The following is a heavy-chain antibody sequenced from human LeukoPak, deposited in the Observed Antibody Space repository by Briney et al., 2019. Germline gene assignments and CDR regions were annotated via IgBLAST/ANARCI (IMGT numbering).Heavy chain of an antibody. CDR1: GGTFSSYA. D-gene: IGHD3-22*01. V-gene: IGHV1-69*13. CDR3: ASRNYYDSSGYYYYYFDY. Sequence: SVKVSCKASGGTFSSYAISWVRQAPGQGLEWMGGIIPIFGTANYAQKFQGRVTITADESMSTAYMELSSLRSEDTAVYYCASRNYYDSSGYYYYYFDYWGQGILVTVSS. J-gene: IGHJ4*02. CDR2: IIPIFGTA.